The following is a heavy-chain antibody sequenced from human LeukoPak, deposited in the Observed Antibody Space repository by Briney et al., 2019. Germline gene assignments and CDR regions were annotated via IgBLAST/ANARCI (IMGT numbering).Heavy chain of an antibody. D-gene: IGHD6-19*01. Sequence: PGGSLRLSCAASGFTFNNYAMSWVRQAAGKGLEWVSAISGSGDSTYYADSVKGRFTISRDNSKNTLFLLMNSLRAEDTAVYYCARETGYSSGYYRDWGQGTLVTVSS. CDR3: ARETGYSSGYYRD. V-gene: IGHV3-23*01. CDR2: ISGSGDST. J-gene: IGHJ4*02. CDR1: GFTFNNYA.